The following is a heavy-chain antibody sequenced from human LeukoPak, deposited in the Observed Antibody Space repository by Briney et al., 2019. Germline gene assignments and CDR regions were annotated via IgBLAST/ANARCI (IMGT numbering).Heavy chain of an antibody. D-gene: IGHD3-22*01. CDR2: ISNDGGGT. J-gene: IGHJ5*02. V-gene: IGHV3-23*01. Sequence: GGSLRLSRAASGFIFNNYGLIWVRQAPGKGLEWVSAISNDGGGTQYADFVEGRFTISRDNSKNTLFLQMSSPRAEDTALYYCAKGSSGYFADLWGQGTLVTVSS. CDR3: AKGSSGYFADL. CDR1: GFIFNNYG.